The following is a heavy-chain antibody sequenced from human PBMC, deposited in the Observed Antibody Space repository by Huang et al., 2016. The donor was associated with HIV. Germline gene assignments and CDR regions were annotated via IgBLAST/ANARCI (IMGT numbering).Heavy chain of an antibody. V-gene: IGHV1-2*02. CDR3: TRDGVAPDEEFDY. J-gene: IGHJ4*02. D-gene: IGHD5-12*01. CDR2: LNPKNGAT. Sequence: QVQLVQSGAEVKKPGASVKVSCKPSGYTFADDFIHWVRQAPGQGLEWMAWLNPKNGATNYAQKLLGRVTVTGDTSINTAYMEFSGLTSDDTANYYCTRDGVAPDEEFDYWGQGTQIIVSS. CDR1: GYTFADDF.